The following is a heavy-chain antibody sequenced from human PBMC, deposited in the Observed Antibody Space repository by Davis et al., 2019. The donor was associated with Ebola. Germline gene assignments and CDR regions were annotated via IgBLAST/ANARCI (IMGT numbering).Heavy chain of an antibody. V-gene: IGHV3-7*01. D-gene: IGHD6-6*01. CDR2: IKQDGSEK. CDR3: ARRPFDY. Sequence: GGSLRLSCTDSVITFSSYGMHWVRQAPGKGLEWVANIKQDGSEKYYVDSVKGRFSISRDNAKNSLYLQMNSLRAEDTAVYYCARRPFDYWGQGTLVTVSS. J-gene: IGHJ4*02. CDR1: VITFSSYG.